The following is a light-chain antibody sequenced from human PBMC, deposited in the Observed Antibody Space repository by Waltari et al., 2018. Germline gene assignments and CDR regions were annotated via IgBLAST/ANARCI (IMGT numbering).Light chain of an antibody. J-gene: IGKJ1*01. CDR1: QSISTY. V-gene: IGKV1-39*01. CDR3: HQSDSLPWT. Sequence: DIQMTQSPSSLSASVGDSVTITCRASQSISTYLSWYQQKPGKAPNLLIYGASNLQSGVPSRFSGRGSGTEFTIPISSLQHEDFANYYCHQSDSLPWTFGQGTKVEIK. CDR2: GAS.